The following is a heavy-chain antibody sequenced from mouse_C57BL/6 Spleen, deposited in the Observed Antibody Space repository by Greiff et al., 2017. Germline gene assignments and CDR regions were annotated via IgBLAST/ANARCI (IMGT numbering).Heavy chain of an antibody. CDR2: IYPGDGDT. CDR3: ARKGNYDYAMDY. Sequence: QVQLQQSGPELVKPGASVKISCKASGYAFSSSWMNWVKQRPGKGLEWIGRIYPGDGDTNYNGKFKGKATLTADKSSSTAYRQLSSLTSEDSAVYFCARKGNYDYAMDYWGQGTSVTVSS. V-gene: IGHV1-82*01. CDR1: GYAFSSSW. D-gene: IGHD2-1*01. J-gene: IGHJ4*01.